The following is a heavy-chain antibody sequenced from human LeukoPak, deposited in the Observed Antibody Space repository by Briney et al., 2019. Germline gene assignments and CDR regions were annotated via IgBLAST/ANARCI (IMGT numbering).Heavy chain of an antibody. CDR1: GFTFSSYS. CDR2: ISSSSSYI. D-gene: IGHD6-13*01. V-gene: IGHV3-21*01. CDR3: ARDRLYSSSWYMGGPFDY. J-gene: IGHJ4*02. Sequence: GGSLGLSCAASGFTFSSYSMNWVRQAPGKGLEWVSSISSSSSYIYYADSVKGRFTISRDNAKNSLYLQMNSLRAEDTAVHYCARDRLYSSSWYMGGPFDYWGQGTLVTVSS.